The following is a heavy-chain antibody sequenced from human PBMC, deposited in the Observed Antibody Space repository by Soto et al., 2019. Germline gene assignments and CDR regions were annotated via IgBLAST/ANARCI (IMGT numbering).Heavy chain of an antibody. V-gene: IGHV3-21*01. J-gene: IGHJ4*02. CDR2: INTASYI. D-gene: IGHD2-15*01. CDR3: AREGGYCNGGGCRYFDY. CDR1: GFTFSTYS. Sequence: EVLLVESGGGLVKPEGSLRLSCAASGFTFSTYSMNWVRQAPGKGLEWVSSINTASYIYYADSVKGRFTISRDDAKNSLYLQMNSLRDEDTAVYYCAREGGYCNGGGCRYFDYWGQGTLVTVSS.